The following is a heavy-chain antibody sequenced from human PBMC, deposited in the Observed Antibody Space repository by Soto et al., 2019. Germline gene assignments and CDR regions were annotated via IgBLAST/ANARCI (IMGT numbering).Heavy chain of an antibody. Sequence: GASVKVSFKASGYTFTSYYMHWVRQAPGQGLEWMGIINPSGGSTSYAQKFQGRVTMTRDTSTSTVYMELSSLRSEDTAVYYCASAITMVRGVDYGMDVWGQGTTVTVSS. CDR1: GYTFTSYY. V-gene: IGHV1-46*01. J-gene: IGHJ6*02. CDR3: ASAITMVRGVDYGMDV. D-gene: IGHD3-10*01. CDR2: INPSGGST.